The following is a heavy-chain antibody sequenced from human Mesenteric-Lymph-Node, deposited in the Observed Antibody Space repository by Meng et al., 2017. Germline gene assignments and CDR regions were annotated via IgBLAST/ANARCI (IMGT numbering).Heavy chain of an antibody. CDR2: IRSGGNT. CDR1: GFTFSSYA. V-gene: IGHV3-66*02. CDR3: ARDRLTDPDSYGLYYYYGMDV. D-gene: IGHD5-18*01. Sequence: GGSLRLSCAASGFTFSSYAMSWVRQAPGKGLEWVSVIRSGGNTDYADSVKGRFTISRDNSKNTVYLQMNSLRAEDTAVYYCARDRLTDPDSYGLYYYYGMDVWGQGTTVTVSS. J-gene: IGHJ6*02.